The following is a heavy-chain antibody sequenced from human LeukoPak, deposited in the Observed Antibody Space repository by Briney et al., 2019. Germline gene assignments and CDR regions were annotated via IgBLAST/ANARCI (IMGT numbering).Heavy chain of an antibody. D-gene: IGHD1-1*01. V-gene: IGHV4-31*03. J-gene: IGHJ3*02. Sequence: PSQTLSLTCTVSGGSISSGSYYWSWIRRHPGKGLEWIGYIYYSGSTHYNPSLKSRLTISVDTSKNQFSLKLSSVTAADTAVYYCARVRGLGTSAFDIWGQGTMVTVSS. CDR3: ARVRGLGTSAFDI. CDR1: GGSISSGSYY. CDR2: IYYSGST.